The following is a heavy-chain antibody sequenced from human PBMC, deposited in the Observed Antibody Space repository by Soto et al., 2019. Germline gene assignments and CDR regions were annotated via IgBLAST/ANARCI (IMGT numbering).Heavy chain of an antibody. Sequence: ASVKVSCKASGYTFTSYGISWVRQAPGQGLEWMGGIIPIFGTANYAQKFQGRVTITADKSTSTAYMELSSLRSEDTAVYYCARVAGYSYGYGVDYWGQGTLVTVSS. J-gene: IGHJ4*02. CDR1: GYTFTSYG. D-gene: IGHD5-18*01. V-gene: IGHV1-69*06. CDR3: ARVAGYSYGYGVDY. CDR2: IIPIFGTA.